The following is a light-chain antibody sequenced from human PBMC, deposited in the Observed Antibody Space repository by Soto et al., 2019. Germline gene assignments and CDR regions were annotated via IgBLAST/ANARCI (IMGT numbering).Light chain of an antibody. CDR3: VLYIGSGIPWV. CDR1: SGSVSTSYY. V-gene: IGLV8-61*01. J-gene: IGLJ3*02. Sequence: QTVVTQEPSFSVSPGGTVTLTCGLSSGSVSTSYYPGWYQQTPGQPPRTLIYSTNTRSSGVPDRFSGSILGNKAALTITGAQADDESDYYCVLYIGSGIPWVFVGRTKLTVL. CDR2: STN.